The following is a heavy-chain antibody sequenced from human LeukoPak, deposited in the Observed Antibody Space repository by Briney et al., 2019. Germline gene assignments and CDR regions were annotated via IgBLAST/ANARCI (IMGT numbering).Heavy chain of an antibody. J-gene: IGHJ5*02. Sequence: PGASLRLSCAASGFTFSSYAMSWVRQAPGKGLEWVSAISGSGGSTYYADSVKGRFTISRDNSKNTLYLQMNSLRAEDTAVYYCAKYPNYYDSSGYYHWGQGTLVTVSS. CDR2: ISGSGGST. CDR1: GFTFSSYA. CDR3: AKYPNYYDSSGYYH. D-gene: IGHD3-22*01. V-gene: IGHV3-23*01.